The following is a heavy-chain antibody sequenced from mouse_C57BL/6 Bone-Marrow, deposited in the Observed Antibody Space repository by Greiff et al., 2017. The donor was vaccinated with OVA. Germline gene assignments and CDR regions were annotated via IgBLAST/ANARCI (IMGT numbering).Heavy chain of an antibody. V-gene: IGHV1-26*01. D-gene: IGHD1-1*01. CDR3: APTVVAYYAMDY. CDR2: INPNNGGT. J-gene: IGHJ4*01. CDR1: GYTFTDYY. Sequence: EVQLQQSGPELVKPGASVKISCKASGYTFTDYYMNWVKQSPGKSLEWIGDINPNNGGTSYNQKFKGKATLTVDKSSSTAYMELRSLTSEDAAVYYCAPTVVAYYAMDYWGQGTSVTVSS.